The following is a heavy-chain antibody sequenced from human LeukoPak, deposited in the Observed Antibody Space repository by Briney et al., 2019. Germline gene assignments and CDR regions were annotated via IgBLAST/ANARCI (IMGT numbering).Heavy chain of an antibody. Sequence: PPQTRSHTCTVSGGSISSGGYYWSWIRQHPGKGLEWIGYIYYSGSTYYNPSLKSRVTISVDTSKNQFSLKLSSVTAADTAVYYCARDQHHYYGSGSYYNGKVFSDAFDILGPGKIVTVSS. CDR1: GGSISSGGYY. CDR2: IYYSGST. CDR3: ARDQHHYYGSGSYYNGKVFSDAFDI. D-gene: IGHD3-10*01. J-gene: IGHJ3*02. V-gene: IGHV4-31*03.